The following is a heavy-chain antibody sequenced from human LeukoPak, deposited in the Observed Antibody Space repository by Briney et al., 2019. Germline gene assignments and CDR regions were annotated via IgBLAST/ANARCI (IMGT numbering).Heavy chain of an antibody. Sequence: TTSQTLSLTCTVSGGSISSGSYYWSWIRQPARKGLEWIGRIYTSGSTNYNPSLKSRVTISVDTSKNQFSLKLSSVTAADTAVYYCARGLEGYYGPVYGMDIWGQGTTVTVSS. V-gene: IGHV4-61*02. J-gene: IGHJ6*02. CDR2: IYTSGST. D-gene: IGHD3-10*01. CDR3: ARGLEGYYGPVYGMDI. CDR1: GGSISSGSYY.